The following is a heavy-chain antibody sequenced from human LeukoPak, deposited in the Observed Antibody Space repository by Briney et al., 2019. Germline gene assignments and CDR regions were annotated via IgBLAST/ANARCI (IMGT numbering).Heavy chain of an antibody. CDR1: GFTFSSYS. Sequence: PGGXLXLSCAASGFTFSSYSMNWVRQVPGKGLEWVSYISSSSSTIYYADSVKGRFTISRDNAKNSLYLQMNSLRAEDTAVYYCARGVGLPGYWGQGTLVTVSS. J-gene: IGHJ4*02. V-gene: IGHV3-48*04. D-gene: IGHD2-15*01. CDR3: ARGVGLPGY. CDR2: ISSSSSTI.